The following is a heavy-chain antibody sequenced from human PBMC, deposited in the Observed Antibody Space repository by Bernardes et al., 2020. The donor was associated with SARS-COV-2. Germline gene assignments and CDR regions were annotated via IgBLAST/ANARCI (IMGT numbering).Heavy chain of an antibody. V-gene: IGHV3-53*01. J-gene: IGHJ4*02. CDR1: GFTVSKNH. Sequence: GGSLRLSCAVSGFTVSKNHLQWVRQVPGKGLECVSFLYGVGTTYYADSVKGRFTISRDISKNTVYLQMDGLIVEDTAMYYCAAYGVYSYWGQGTLVTVSS. CDR2: LYGVGTT. CDR3: AAYGVYSY. D-gene: IGHD4-17*01.